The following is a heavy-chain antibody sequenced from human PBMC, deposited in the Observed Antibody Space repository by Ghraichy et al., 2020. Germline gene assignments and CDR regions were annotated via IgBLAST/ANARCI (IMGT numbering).Heavy chain of an antibody. CDR2: ISADSSDT. CDR1: GLTFSDRY. D-gene: IGHD3-9*01. J-gene: IGHJ4*02. V-gene: IGHV3/OR16-9*01. CDR3: VGGDQIRETGY. Sequence: GGSLRLSCAAFGLTFSDRYVGWVRQAPGQGLEWLSMISADSSDTQYADSVRGRFTISRDNAKKSLYLQMNSLRVEDTALYYCVGGDQIRETGYWGQGTLVTVSS.